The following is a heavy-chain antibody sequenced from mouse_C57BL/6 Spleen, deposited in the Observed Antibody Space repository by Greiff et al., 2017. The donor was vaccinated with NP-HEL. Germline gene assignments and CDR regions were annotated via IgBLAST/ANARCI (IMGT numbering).Heavy chain of an antibody. V-gene: IGHV5-17*01. CDR2: ISSGSSTI. CDR3: ARRGSYYGNYVLDY. CDR1: GFTFSDYG. Sequence: EVQLVESGGGLVKPGGSLKLSCAASGFTFSDYGMHWVRQAPEKGLEWVAYISSGSSTIYYADTVKGRFTISRDNAKNTLFLQRTSLRAEDTAIDYCARRGSYYGNYVLDYWGQGTTLTVSS. D-gene: IGHD2-1*01. J-gene: IGHJ2*01.